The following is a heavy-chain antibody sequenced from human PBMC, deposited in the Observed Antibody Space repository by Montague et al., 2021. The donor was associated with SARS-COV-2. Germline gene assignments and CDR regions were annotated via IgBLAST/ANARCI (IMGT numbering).Heavy chain of an antibody. Sequence: SETRSLTCTVSGASISSRSYYWGWIRQPPEKGLEWIGEINQSGRTNNNPSLKSRVIISVDTSKNQFSLKLSSVTAADTAVYYCARRGSSVWGVTVSAELDYWGQGILVIVSS. D-gene: IGHD3-10*01. CDR2: INQSGRT. J-gene: IGHJ4*02. CDR3: ARRGSSVWGVTVSAELDY. V-gene: IGHV4-39*07. CDR1: GASISSRSYY.